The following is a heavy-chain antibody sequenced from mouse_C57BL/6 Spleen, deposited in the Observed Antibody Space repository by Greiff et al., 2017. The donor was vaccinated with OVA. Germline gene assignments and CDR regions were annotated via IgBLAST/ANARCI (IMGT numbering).Heavy chain of an antibody. J-gene: IGHJ3*01. V-gene: IGHV1-18*01. CDR2: INPNNGGT. Sequence: EVKLQQSGPELVKPGASVKIPCKASGYTFTDYNMDWVKQSHGKSLEWIGDINPNNGGTIYNQKFKGKATLTVDKSSSTAYMELRSLTSEDTAVYYCARSEIYYGNYGGFAYWGQGTLVTVSA. D-gene: IGHD2-1*01. CDR3: ARSEIYYGNYGGFAY. CDR1: GYTFTDYN.